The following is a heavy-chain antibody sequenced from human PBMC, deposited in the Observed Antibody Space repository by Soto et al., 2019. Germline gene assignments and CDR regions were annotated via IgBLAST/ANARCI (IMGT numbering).Heavy chain of an antibody. D-gene: IGHD3-10*01. V-gene: IGHV1-2*04. Sequence: QVQLVQSGAEVKKPGASVKVSCKASGYTFTGYYMHWVRQAPGQGLEWMGWINPNSGGTNYAQKFQGWVTMTRDPSISPAEMELRRLRSDDTDVYYCARDARGDEAPMDYWGQGTLVTVSS. J-gene: IGHJ4*02. CDR2: INPNSGGT. CDR3: ARDARGDEAPMDY. CDR1: GYTFTGYY.